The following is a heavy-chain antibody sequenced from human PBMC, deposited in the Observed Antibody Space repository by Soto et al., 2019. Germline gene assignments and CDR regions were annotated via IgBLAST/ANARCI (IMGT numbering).Heavy chain of an antibody. D-gene: IGHD3-10*01. CDR2: INHSGST. Sequence: SETLSLTCAVYGGSFSGYYWSWIRQPPGKGLEWIGEINHSGSTNYNPSLKSRVTISVDTSKNQFSLKLSSVTAADTAVYYCASSFGRRSPRIINDYWGQGTLVTVSS. V-gene: IGHV4-34*01. J-gene: IGHJ4*02. CDR1: GGSFSGYY. CDR3: ASSFGRRSPRIINDY.